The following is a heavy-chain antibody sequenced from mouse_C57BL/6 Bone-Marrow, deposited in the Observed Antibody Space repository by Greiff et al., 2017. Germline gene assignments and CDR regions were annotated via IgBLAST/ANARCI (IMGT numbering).Heavy chain of an antibody. J-gene: IGHJ2*01. D-gene: IGHD1-1*01. CDR2: IYPGDGDT. Sequence: VQLQESGAELVKPGASVKISCKASGYAFSSYWMNWVKQRPGKGLEWIGQIYPGDGDTNYNGKFKGKATLTADKSSSTAYMQRSSLTSEDSAVFVCARERLLRYYFDYWGQGTTLTVSS. CDR1: GYAFSSYW. CDR3: ARERLLRYYFDY. V-gene: IGHV1-80*01.